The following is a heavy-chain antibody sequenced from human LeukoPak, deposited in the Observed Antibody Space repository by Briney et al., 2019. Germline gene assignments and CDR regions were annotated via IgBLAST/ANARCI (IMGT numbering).Heavy chain of an antibody. V-gene: IGHV4-59*08. D-gene: IGHD1-14*01. CDR3: ARHGTISSESYFDY. J-gene: IGHJ4*02. CDR1: GGSVSSYY. Sequence: PSETLSLTCSVSGGSVSSYYWSWIRQSPGKGLEWIGYIHNSGRTIYNPSLKSRVTGFVDTSKNQVSLRLSSVTAADTAVYYCARHGTISSESYFDYWGQGALVTVSS. CDR2: IHNSGRT.